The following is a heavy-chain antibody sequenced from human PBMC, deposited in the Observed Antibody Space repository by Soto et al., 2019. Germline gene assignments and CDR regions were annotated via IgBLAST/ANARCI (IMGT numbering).Heavy chain of an antibody. V-gene: IGHV6-1*01. D-gene: IGHD6-19*01. J-gene: IGHJ6*02. CDR2: TYYRSKWYN. CDR1: GDSVSSNSAA. CDR3: ARDFFYSSGWYGGPYYYGMDV. Sequence: SQTLSLTCAISGDSVSSNSAAWNWIRQSPSRGLEWLGRTYYRSKWYNDYAVSVKSRITINPDTSKNQFSLQLNSVTPEDTAVYYCARDFFYSSGWYGGPYYYGMDVWGQGTTVPVSS.